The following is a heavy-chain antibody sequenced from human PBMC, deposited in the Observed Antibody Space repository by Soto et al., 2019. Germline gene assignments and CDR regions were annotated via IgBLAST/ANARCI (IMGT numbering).Heavy chain of an antibody. CDR2: IYWDDDK. V-gene: IGHV2-5*02. Sequence: QITLKESGPTLVKPTQTLTLTCTFSGFSLSTSGVGVGWIRQPPGKALEWLALIYWDDDKRYSPSLKSRLTTTKDPSKHQVVLTMTNLDPVDTATYYCAHRPYDFWSGYYSPAYNWFDPWGQGTLVTVSS. CDR1: GFSLSTSGVG. CDR3: AHRPYDFWSGYYSPAYNWFDP. D-gene: IGHD3-3*01. J-gene: IGHJ5*02.